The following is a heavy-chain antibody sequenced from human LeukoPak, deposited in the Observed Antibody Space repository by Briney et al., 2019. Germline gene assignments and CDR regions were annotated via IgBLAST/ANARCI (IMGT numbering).Heavy chain of an antibody. CDR1: GDPITNNYYY. Sequence: PSETLSLTCTVSGDPITNNYYYWGWIRQPPGKGLEWIASIYYSGSPYYIPSLKSRATISVDTSRNQFSLQLTSVTATDTAMYFCAGHLMTPAGLRWFDPWGQGILVIVSS. D-gene: IGHD2-2*01. J-gene: IGHJ5*02. CDR3: AGHLMTPAGLRWFDP. CDR2: IYYSGSP. V-gene: IGHV4-39*01.